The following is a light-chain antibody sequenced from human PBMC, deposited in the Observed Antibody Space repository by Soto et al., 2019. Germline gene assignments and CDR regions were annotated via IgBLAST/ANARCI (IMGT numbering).Light chain of an antibody. V-gene: IGKV1-33*01. CDR3: QQYENLPT. J-gene: IGKJ5*01. CDR1: QNINNY. CDR2: EAS. Sequence: DIQMTQSPFSLSESFGDRVTHTYQASQNINNYLNWYQQKPGRAPKLLIYEASNLEAGVPSRFRGSGSGTDFTFTISRLQPEDIATYYCQQYENLPTFGQGTRLEI.